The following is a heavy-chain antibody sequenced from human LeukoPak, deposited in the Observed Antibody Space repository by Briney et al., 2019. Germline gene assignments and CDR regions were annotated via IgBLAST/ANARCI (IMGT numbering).Heavy chain of an antibody. Sequence: AGGSLRLSCAVSGFTFSRFAMSWVRQAPGKGLEWVSSISNGGDKTVYADSVKGRFTISRDNSKNTLYLQMNSQRAEDTAVYYCASRYIYGDFGRLDAFDIWGQGTMVTVS. CDR1: GFTFSRFA. CDR3: ASRYIYGDFGRLDAFDI. J-gene: IGHJ3*02. D-gene: IGHD4-17*01. CDR2: ISNGGDKT. V-gene: IGHV3-23*01.